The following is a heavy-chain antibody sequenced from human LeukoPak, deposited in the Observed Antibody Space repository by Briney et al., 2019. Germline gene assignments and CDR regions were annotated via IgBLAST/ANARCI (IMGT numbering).Heavy chain of an antibody. D-gene: IGHD1-14*01. Sequence: SETLSLTCAVSGGSFGGYYWSWIRQPPGKGLEWIGYIYYTGGTTYNPSLESRVTMSVDTSKNQFSLKLTSVTAADTAIYYCARERNRAPDYWGQGTLVTVSS. CDR3: ARERNRAPDY. CDR2: IYYTGGT. J-gene: IGHJ4*02. CDR1: GGSFGGYY. V-gene: IGHV4-59*01.